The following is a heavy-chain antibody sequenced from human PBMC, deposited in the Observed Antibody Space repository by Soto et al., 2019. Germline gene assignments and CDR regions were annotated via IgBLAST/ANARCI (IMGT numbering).Heavy chain of an antibody. D-gene: IGHD2-15*01. CDR2: ISAYNGNT. CDR3: ASSGYCSGGSCYRGWFDP. Sequence: QVQLVQSGAEVKKPGASVKVCCKASGYTFTSYGISWVRQAPGQGLEWMGWISAYNGNTNYAQKLQGRVTMTTDTSTSTAYMELRSLRSDDTAVYYCASSGYCSGGSCYRGWFDPWGQGTLVTVSS. CDR1: GYTFTSYG. V-gene: IGHV1-18*04. J-gene: IGHJ5*02.